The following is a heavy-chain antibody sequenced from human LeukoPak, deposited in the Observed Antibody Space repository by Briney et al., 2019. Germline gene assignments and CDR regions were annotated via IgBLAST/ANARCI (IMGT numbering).Heavy chain of an antibody. V-gene: IGHV3-64*01. Sequence: GGSLRLSCAASGFTFSSYAMHWVRQAPGKGLEYVSAISRNGGSTYYANSVKGRFTISRDNSKNTLYLQMGSLRAEDMAVYYCARERSSYYGMDVWGQGTTVTVSS. CDR2: ISRNGGST. CDR1: GFTFSSYA. J-gene: IGHJ6*02. CDR3: ARERSSYYGMDV. D-gene: IGHD2-2*01.